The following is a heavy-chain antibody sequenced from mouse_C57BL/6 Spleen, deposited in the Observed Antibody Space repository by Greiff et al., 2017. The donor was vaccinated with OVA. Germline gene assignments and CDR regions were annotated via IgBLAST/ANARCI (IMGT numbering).Heavy chain of an antibody. D-gene: IGHD1-1*01. CDR2: ISDGGSYT. CDR3: ARDSSSYGYCDV. V-gene: IGHV5-4*01. CDR1: GFTFSSYA. Sequence: DVQLVESGGGLVKPGGSLKLSCAASGFTFSSYAMSWVRQTPEKRLEWVATISDGGSYTYYPDNVKGRFTISRDNAKNNLYLQMSHLKSEDTAMYYCARDSSSYGYCDVWGTGTTVTVSS. J-gene: IGHJ1*03.